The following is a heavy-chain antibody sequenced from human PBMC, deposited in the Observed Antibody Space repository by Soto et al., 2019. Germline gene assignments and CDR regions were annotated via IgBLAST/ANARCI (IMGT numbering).Heavy chain of an antibody. Sequence: ASVKVSCKASGGTFSSYAISWVRQAPGQGLEWMGGIIPIFGTANYAQKFQGRVTITADTSTSTAYMELRSLRSDDTAVYYCARSSPCSGGSCLNYWGQGTLVTVSS. CDR2: IIPIFGTA. J-gene: IGHJ4*02. CDR1: GGTFSSYA. D-gene: IGHD2-15*01. V-gene: IGHV1-69*06. CDR3: ARSSPCSGGSCLNY.